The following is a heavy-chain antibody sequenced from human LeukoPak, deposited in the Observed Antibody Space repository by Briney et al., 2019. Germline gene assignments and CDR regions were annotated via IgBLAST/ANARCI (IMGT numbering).Heavy chain of an antibody. CDR1: GFTFSSYA. J-gene: IGHJ4*02. CDR3: ARDDGETTGTTKD. D-gene: IGHD1-1*01. CDR2: ISYDGSNK. Sequence: GGSLRLSCAASGFTFSSYAMHWVRQAPGKGLEWVAVISYDGSNKYYADSVKGRFTISRDNSKNTLYLQMNSLRAEDTAVYYCARDDGETTGTTKDWGQGTLVTVSS. V-gene: IGHV3-30-3*01.